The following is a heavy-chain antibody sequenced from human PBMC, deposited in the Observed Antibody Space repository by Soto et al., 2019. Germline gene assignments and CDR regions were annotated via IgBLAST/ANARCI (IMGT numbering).Heavy chain of an antibody. V-gene: IGHV4-59*12. J-gene: IGHJ3*02. CDR3: AIKSSGWYRDAFDI. D-gene: IGHD6-19*01. CDR1: GGSISSYY. Sequence: SETLSLTCTVSGGSISSYYWSWIRQPPGKGLEWIGYIYYSGSTYYNPSLKSRVTISVDTSKNQFSLKLSSVTAADTAVYYYAIKSSGWYRDAFDIWGQGTMVTVSS. CDR2: IYYSGST.